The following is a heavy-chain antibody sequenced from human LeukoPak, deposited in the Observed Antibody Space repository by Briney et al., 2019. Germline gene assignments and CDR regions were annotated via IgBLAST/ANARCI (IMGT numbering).Heavy chain of an antibody. CDR2: ISWNSGSI. Sequence: PGGSLRLSYAASGFTFDDYAMHWVRQAPGKGLEWVSGISWNSGSIGYADSVKGRFTISRDNAKNSLYLQMNSLRAEDTALYYCAKDPSPYSSGYYDYWGQGTLVTVSS. V-gene: IGHV3-9*01. CDR1: GFTFDDYA. D-gene: IGHD3-22*01. CDR3: AKDPSPYSSGYYDY. J-gene: IGHJ4*02.